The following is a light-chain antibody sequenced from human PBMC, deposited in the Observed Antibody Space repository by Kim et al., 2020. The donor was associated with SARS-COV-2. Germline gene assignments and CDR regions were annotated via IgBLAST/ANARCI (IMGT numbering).Light chain of an antibody. V-gene: IGKV1-5*03. J-gene: IGKJ1*01. CDR3: QQYNSNSPRT. CDR1: QDVSTW. Sequence: SVGARVTITCRASQDVSTWLGWYQQKPGKAPSLLIYKASSLESGVPSRFSGRGSGTEFTLTISSLRPDDFATYYCQQYNSNSPRTFGQGTKVEIK. CDR2: KAS.